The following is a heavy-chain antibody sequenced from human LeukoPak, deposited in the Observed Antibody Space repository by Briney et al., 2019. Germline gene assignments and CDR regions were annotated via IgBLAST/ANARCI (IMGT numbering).Heavy chain of an antibody. D-gene: IGHD3-3*01. V-gene: IGHV4-31*03. CDR2: IYYSGST. J-gene: IGHJ4*02. CDR3: ARRYDFWSGPIFDY. Sequence: SQTLSLTCTVSGGSISSGGYYWSWIRQHPGKGLEWIGYIYYSGSTYYNPSLKSRVTISVGTSKNQFSLKLSSVTAADTAVYYCARRYDFWSGPIFDYWGQGTLVTVSS. CDR1: GGSISSGGYY.